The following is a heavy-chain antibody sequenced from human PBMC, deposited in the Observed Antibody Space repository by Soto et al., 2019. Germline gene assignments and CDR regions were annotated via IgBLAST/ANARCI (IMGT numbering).Heavy chain of an antibody. CDR1: SGSISSSNW. CDR2: IYHSGST. V-gene: IGHV4-4*02. Sequence: PSETLSLTCAVSSGSISSSNWWSWVRQPPGKGLEWIGEIYHSGSTNYNPSLKSRVTISVDKSKNQFSLKLSSVTAADTAVYYCGAVAGEYYFDYWGQGNLVTVSS. J-gene: IGHJ4*02. D-gene: IGHD6-19*01. CDR3: GAVAGEYYFDY.